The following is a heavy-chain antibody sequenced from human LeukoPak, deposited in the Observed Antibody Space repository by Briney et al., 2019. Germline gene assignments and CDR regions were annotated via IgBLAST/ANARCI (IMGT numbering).Heavy chain of an antibody. CDR2: ISSSGNT. J-gene: IGHJ2*01. D-gene: IGHD1-26*01. CDR3: ARVGSGSYHSWYFDL. Sequence: PSETLSLTCTVSGASISGYFWSWIRQPPGKGLEWIGYISSSGNTNYNPSLKSRVTISVDTSKNQFSLKLSSVTAADTAVYYCARVGSGSYHSWYFDLWGRGTLVTVSS. V-gene: IGHV4-59*08. CDR1: GASISGYF.